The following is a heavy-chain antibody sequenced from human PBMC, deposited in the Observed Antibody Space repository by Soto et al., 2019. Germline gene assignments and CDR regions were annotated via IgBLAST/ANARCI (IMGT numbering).Heavy chain of an antibody. CDR3: ARDRKKLYYWYFDL. CDR2: IYSGGST. CDR1: GFTVSSNY. J-gene: IGHJ2*01. D-gene: IGHD1-1*01. V-gene: IGHV3-53*01. Sequence: GGSLRLSCAASGFTVSSNYMSWVRQAPGKGLEWVSVIYSGGSTYYADSVKGRFTISRDNSKNTLYLQMNSLRAEDTAVYYCARDRKKLYYWYFDLWGRGTLVTVSS.